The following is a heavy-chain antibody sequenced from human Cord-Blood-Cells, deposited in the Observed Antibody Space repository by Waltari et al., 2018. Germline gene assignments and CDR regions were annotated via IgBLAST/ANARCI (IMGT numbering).Heavy chain of an antibody. J-gene: IGHJ4*02. V-gene: IGHV3-21*01. CDR3: ARDTSSSIAARSDY. Sequence: EVQLVESGGGLVKPGGSLRLSCAASGFTFSSYSMNWVRQAPGKGLEWVSSISSSSSYIYYADSVKGRLTISRDNAKNSLYLQMNSLRAEDTAVYYCARDTSSSIAARSDYWGQGTLVTVSS. CDR2: ISSSSSYI. CDR1: GFTFSSYS. D-gene: IGHD6-6*01.